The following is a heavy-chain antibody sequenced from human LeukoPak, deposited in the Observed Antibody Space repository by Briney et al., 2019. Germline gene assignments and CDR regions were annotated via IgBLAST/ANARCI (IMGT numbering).Heavy chain of an antibody. V-gene: IGHV3-33*01. D-gene: IGHD1-1*01. CDR2: IWYDGGNI. Sequence: GGSLRLSSAAAGFTFSVSVLYSVPQAPGKGLEWVAIIWYDGGNIDYTDSVKGRFTISRDNSKNTLCLQMNSLRAEDTAVYYSAREVPKNWRMDFWGQGTLVTVSS. CDR1: GFTFSVSV. CDR3: AREVPKNWRMDF. J-gene: IGHJ4*02.